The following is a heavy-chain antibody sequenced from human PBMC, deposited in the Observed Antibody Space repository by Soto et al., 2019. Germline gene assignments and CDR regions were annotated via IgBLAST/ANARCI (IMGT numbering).Heavy chain of an antibody. J-gene: IGHJ4*02. Sequence: GGSLRLSGAASGFTFSSYCMHWVRQAPGKVLEWVAVIWYDGSNKYYADSVKGRFTISRDNSKNTLYLQMNSLRAEDTAVYYCARLYGDYTDYWGQGTLVTVSS. CDR1: GFTFSSYC. D-gene: IGHD4-17*01. CDR3: ARLYGDYTDY. CDR2: IWYDGSNK. V-gene: IGHV3-33*01.